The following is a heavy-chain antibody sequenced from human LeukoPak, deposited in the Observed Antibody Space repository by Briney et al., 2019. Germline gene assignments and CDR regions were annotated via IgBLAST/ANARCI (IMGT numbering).Heavy chain of an antibody. Sequence: PGGSLRLSCAASGFTFSSYSMNWVRQAPGKGLEWVSSISSSSYIYYADSVKGRFTISRDNAKNSLYLQMNSLRAEDTAVYYCASMINSGEQVADWFDPWGQGTLVTVSS. CDR1: GFTFSSYS. CDR2: ISSSSYI. CDR3: ASMINSGEQVADWFDP. J-gene: IGHJ5*02. V-gene: IGHV3-21*01. D-gene: IGHD1/OR15-1a*01.